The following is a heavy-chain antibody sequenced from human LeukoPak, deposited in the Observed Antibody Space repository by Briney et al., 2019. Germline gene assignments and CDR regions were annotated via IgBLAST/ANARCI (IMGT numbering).Heavy chain of an antibody. J-gene: IGHJ5*02. Sequence: ASVEVSCGAFGYTFNRYGFSWGGQAPGQRAEWVGWISAYNGNTNYAQKLQGRVTMTTDTSTSTAYMELRSLRSDDTAVYYCARVLGHYYDSSGYYLNWFDPWGQGTLVTVSS. D-gene: IGHD3-22*01. CDR1: GYTFNRYG. CDR3: ARVLGHYYDSSGYYLNWFDP. CDR2: ISAYNGNT. V-gene: IGHV1-18*01.